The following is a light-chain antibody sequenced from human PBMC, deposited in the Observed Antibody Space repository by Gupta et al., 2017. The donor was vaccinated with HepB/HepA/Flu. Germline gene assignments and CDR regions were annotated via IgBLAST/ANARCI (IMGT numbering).Light chain of an antibody. CDR1: QGISNY. CDR3: QKYNNSPEYT. V-gene: IGKV1-27*01. CDR2: AAS. J-gene: IGKJ3*01. Sequence: DIQMTQSPSSLSASVGDRVTITCRASQGISNYLAWYQQKPGKVPKLLIYAASTLQSGVPSRFSGSGSGTDFTLTISRLEPEDVATYYCQKYNNSPEYTFGHGTKVDIK.